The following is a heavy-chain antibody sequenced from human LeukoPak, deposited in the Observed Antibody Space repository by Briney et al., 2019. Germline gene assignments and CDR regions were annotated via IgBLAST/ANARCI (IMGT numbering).Heavy chain of an antibody. J-gene: IGHJ4*02. Sequence: PSQPLSLTCAVSGGSISSGGYSWSWIRQPPGKGLEWIGYIYHSGSTYYNPSLKSRVTISVDTSKNQFSLMLSSVTAADTAVYYCARGYDSSAYYPFNYWGQGTLVTVSS. CDR3: ARGYDSSAYYPFNY. CDR2: IYHSGST. V-gene: IGHV4-30-2*01. CDR1: GGSISSGGYS. D-gene: IGHD3-22*01.